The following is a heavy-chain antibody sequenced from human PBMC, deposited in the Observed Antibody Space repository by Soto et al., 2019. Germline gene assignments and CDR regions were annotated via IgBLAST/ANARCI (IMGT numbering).Heavy chain of an antibody. CDR2: IIPIFGTA. J-gene: IGHJ6*02. CDR1: GGTFSSYA. D-gene: IGHD1-1*01. Sequence: QVQLVQSGAEVKKPGSSVKVSCKASGGTFSSYAISWVRQAPGQGLEWMGGIIPIFGTANYAQKFQGRVTITADESTRTVDMELSSLRSEDTAVYYCAAALDESLDIYYYYGMDVWGQGTTVTVSS. CDR3: AAALDESLDIYYYYGMDV. V-gene: IGHV1-69*01.